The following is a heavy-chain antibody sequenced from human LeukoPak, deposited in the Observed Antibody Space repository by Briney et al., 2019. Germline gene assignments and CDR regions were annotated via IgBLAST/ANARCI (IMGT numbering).Heavy chain of an antibody. CDR3: AKADMSTTFFDY. CDR1: GFTFNNFA. Sequence: LTGGSLRLSRVASGFTFNNFAMSWVRQAPGKGLEWVSAISPGGSTIYYADSVKGRFTVSRDNSRDTLYVQLNSLSAEDTAVYYCAKADMSTTFFDYWGQGTLVTVSS. CDR2: ISPGGSTI. J-gene: IGHJ4*02. D-gene: IGHD5-24*01. V-gene: IGHV3-23*01.